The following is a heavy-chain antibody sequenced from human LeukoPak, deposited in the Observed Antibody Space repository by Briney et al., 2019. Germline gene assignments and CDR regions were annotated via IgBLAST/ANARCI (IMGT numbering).Heavy chain of an antibody. V-gene: IGHV4-59*08. CDR2: IYYTGST. Sequence: SETLSLTCTVSGGSFSAYYWTWFRQPPGKELEWIGYIYYTGSTNCNPSLKSRVTISVDTSNYQLSLKLSSVTAADTAVYYCATIAGSSSYWGQGTLVTVSS. CDR3: ATIAGSSSY. CDR1: GGSFSAYY. J-gene: IGHJ4*02. D-gene: IGHD6-6*01.